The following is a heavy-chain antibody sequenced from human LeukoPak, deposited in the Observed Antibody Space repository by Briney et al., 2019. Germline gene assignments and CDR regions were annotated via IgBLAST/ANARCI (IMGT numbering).Heavy chain of an antibody. CDR3: ASTAGSGSSTDY. V-gene: IGHV4-4*07. CDR1: GGSISSYY. Sequence: SETLSLTCTVSGGSISSYYWSWIRQPAGKGLEWIGRIYTSGSTNYNPSLKSRATMSVDTSKNQFSLKLSSVTAADTAVYYCASTAGSGSSTDYWGQGTLVTVSS. D-gene: IGHD3-10*01. CDR2: IYTSGST. J-gene: IGHJ4*02.